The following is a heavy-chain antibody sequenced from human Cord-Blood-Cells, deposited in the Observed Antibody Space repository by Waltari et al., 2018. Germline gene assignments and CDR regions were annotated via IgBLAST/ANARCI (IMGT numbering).Heavy chain of an antibody. CDR3: ATWGLGIFGVVNY. J-gene: IGHJ4*02. CDR1: GGYISSSSYY. D-gene: IGHD3-3*01. CDR2: IYYSGST. V-gene: IGHV4-39*01. Sequence: QLQLQESGPGLVKPSETLSLTCTVSGGYISSSSYYWGWIRQPPGKGLEWIGSIYYSGSTYYNPSLKSRVTISVDTSKNQFSLKLSSVTAADTAVYYCATWGLGIFGVVNYWGQGTLVTVSS.